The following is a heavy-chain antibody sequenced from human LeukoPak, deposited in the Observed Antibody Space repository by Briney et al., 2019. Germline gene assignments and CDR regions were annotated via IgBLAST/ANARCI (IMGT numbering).Heavy chain of an antibody. Sequence: PGGSLRLSCAASGFTFSDYMSWIRQAPGKGLEWVSYMSESGSSIYYSASVKGRFTISRDNVNHSLFLQMNSLRAEDTAVYYCARGKRRFDSWGQGTLVTVSS. J-gene: IGHJ4*02. CDR1: GFTFSDY. V-gene: IGHV3-11*01. CDR3: ARGKRRFDS. CDR2: MSESGSSI.